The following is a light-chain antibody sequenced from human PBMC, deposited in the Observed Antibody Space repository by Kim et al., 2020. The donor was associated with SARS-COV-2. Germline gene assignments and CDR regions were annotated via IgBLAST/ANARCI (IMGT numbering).Light chain of an antibody. CDR3: SSYTSSNSLV. Sequence: QSITISCTGTSSDVGGYNYVSWYQQHPGKAPKLMIYDVSNRPSGISNRFSGSKSGDTASLTISGLQAEDEADYYCSSYTSSNSLVFGGGTQLTVL. CDR2: DVS. V-gene: IGLV2-14*03. J-gene: IGLJ2*01. CDR1: SSDVGGYNY.